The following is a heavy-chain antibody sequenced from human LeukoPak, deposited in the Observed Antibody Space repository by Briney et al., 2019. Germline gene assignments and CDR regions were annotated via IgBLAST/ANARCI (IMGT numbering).Heavy chain of an antibody. CDR1: GFTFSSYA. Sequence: PGGSLRLSCAASGFTFSSYAMSWVRQAPGKGLEWVSAISGSGGSTYYADSVKGRFTISRDNSKNTLYLQMGSLRAEDMAVYYCARGSVAAFDYWGQGTLVTVSS. CDR3: ARGSVAAFDY. CDR2: ISGSGGST. D-gene: IGHD6-19*01. J-gene: IGHJ4*02. V-gene: IGHV3-23*01.